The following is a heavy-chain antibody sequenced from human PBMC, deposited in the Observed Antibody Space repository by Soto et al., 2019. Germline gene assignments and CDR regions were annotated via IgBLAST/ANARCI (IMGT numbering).Heavy chain of an antibody. CDR1: GGSISSYY. CDR2: IYYSGST. V-gene: IGHV4-59*01. Sequence: SSETLSLTCTVSGGSISSYYWSLIRQPPGKGQEWIGYIYYSGSTNYNPSLKSRVTISVDTSKNQFSLKLSSVTAADTAVYYCARGRSYDFWSGYYSIDYWGQGTLVTVSS. D-gene: IGHD3-3*01. CDR3: ARGRSYDFWSGYYSIDY. J-gene: IGHJ4*02.